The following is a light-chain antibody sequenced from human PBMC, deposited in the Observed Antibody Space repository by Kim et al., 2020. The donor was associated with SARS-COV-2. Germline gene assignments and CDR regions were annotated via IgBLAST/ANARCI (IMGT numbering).Light chain of an antibody. V-gene: IGKV1-39*01. CDR3: QQSYSTRLT. Sequence: DIQMTQSPSSLSASVGDRVTITCRASQSISISLNWYQQKPGKAPKVLISGASTLQSGVPSRFSGSGSGTDFTLTISSLQPEDCATYYCQQSYSTRLTFGGGTKVDIK. J-gene: IGKJ4*01. CDR2: GAS. CDR1: QSISIS.